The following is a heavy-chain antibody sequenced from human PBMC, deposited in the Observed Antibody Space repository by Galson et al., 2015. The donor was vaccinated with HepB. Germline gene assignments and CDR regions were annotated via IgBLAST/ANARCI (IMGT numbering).Heavy chain of an antibody. V-gene: IGHV1-58*01. CDR3: AAVGYCSGGSCYRKNYYYGMDV. J-gene: IGHJ6*02. D-gene: IGHD2-15*01. CDR2: IVVGSGNT. CDR1: GFTFTSSA. Sequence: SVKVSCKASGFTFTSSAVQWVRQARGQRLEWIGWIVVGSGNTNYAQKFQERVTITRDMSTSTAYMELSSLRSEDTAVYYCAAVGYCSGGSCYRKNYYYGMDVWGQGTTVTVSS.